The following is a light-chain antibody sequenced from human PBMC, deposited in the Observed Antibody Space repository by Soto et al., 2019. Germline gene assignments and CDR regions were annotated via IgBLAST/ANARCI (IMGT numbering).Light chain of an antibody. CDR1: RSVRNK. V-gene: IGKV3D-15*01. Sequence: EVVVTQSPATLSLSPGERGTLSFMASRSVRNKLAWYQQKSGQAPRLLIYGASTRASGIPTRFSGSGSGTEFTLTISSLQSEDFAVYFCQSYNDWPLTFGGGTKVDIK. CDR2: GAS. CDR3: QSYNDWPLT. J-gene: IGKJ4*01.